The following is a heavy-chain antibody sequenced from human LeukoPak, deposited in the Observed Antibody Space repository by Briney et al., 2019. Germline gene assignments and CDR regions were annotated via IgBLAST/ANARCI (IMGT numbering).Heavy chain of an antibody. V-gene: IGHV5-51*01. CDR3: ARPSSGSSSWASLGY. Sequence: GESLKISCKGSGYSFTSYWIGWVRQMPGKGLELMGIIYPGDSDTRYSPSFQGQVTISADKFISTAYLQWSSLKASDTAMYYCARPSSGSSSWASLGYWGQGTLVTVSS. CDR2: IYPGDSDT. CDR1: GYSFTSYW. J-gene: IGHJ4*02. D-gene: IGHD6-13*01.